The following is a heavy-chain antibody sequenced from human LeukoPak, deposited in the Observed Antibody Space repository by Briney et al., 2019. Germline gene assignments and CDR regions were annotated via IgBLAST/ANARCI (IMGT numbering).Heavy chain of an antibody. D-gene: IGHD2-2*01. CDR3: AKDGGGYCNNSSC. J-gene: IGHJ4*02. CDR1: GFTFDSYG. V-gene: IGHV3-30*02. CDR2: MRYDGSNK. Sequence: PGGSLRLSCAASGFTFDSYGMHWVRQAPGKGLEWVAFMRYDGSNKYYADSVKGRFTISRDNSKNMLFLQMNSLGAADTAVYYCAKDGGGYCNNSSCWGQGTLVTVSS.